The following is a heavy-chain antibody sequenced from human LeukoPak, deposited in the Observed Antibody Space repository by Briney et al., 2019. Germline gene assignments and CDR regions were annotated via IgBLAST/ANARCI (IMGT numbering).Heavy chain of an antibody. CDR2: IYYSGSA. J-gene: IGHJ6*03. CDR1: GGSISSYY. Sequence: SETLSLTCTVSGGSISSYYWSWIRQPPGKGLEWSGTIYYSGSAYYNPSLKSRVTISVDTSKNRFSLKVSSVTAADTAVYYCARVSSVWIKDYYYYMDVWGKGTTVTVSS. CDR3: ARVSSVWIKDYYYYMDV. D-gene: IGHD5-12*01. V-gene: IGHV4-59*12.